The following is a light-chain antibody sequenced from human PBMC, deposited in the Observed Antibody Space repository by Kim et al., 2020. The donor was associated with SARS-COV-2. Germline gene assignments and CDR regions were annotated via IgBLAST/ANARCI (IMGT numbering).Light chain of an antibody. CDR1: QSVSGSY. CDR2: GAS. V-gene: IGKV3-20*01. CDR3: QQYHTSPLT. Sequence: EIVLTQSPGPLSLSPGDRATLSCRASQSVSGSYLAWYQQKPGQAPTLLIYGASSRATGIPDRFGGSGSETDFTLTISRLEPEDFAVYYCQQYHTSPLTFGGGTKVDIK. J-gene: IGKJ4*01.